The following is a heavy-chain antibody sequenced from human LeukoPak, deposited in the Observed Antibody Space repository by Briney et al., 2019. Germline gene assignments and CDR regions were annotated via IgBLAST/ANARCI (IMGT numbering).Heavy chain of an antibody. CDR2: ISSSSTYT. V-gene: IGHV3-11*06. CDR3: ARGGYGANDDAFDI. Sequence: GGSLRLSCAASGFSFSNFYMSWIRQAPGKGLEWVSYISSSSTYTNSADSVKGRFTISRDNAKNSLFLQMNSLRDEDTAVYYCARGGYGANDDAFDIWGQGTMVTVSS. D-gene: IGHD4-23*01. CDR1: GFSFSNFY. J-gene: IGHJ3*02.